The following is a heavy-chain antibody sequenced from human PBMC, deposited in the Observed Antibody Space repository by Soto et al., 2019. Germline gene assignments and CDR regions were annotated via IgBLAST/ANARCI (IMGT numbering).Heavy chain of an antibody. V-gene: IGHV4-39*07. CDR3: ARSITVTPNLFDY. Sequence: SETLSLTCTVSGGSISSSSYYWGWIRQPPGKGLEWIGSIYYSGSTYYNPSLKSRVTISVDTSKNQFSLKLSSVTAADTAVYYCARSITVTPNLFDYWGQGTLVTVSS. CDR1: GGSISSSSYY. D-gene: IGHD4-17*01. J-gene: IGHJ4*02. CDR2: IYYSGST.